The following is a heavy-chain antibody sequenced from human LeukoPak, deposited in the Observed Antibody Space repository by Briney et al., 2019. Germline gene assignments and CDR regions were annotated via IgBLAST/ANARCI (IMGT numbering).Heavy chain of an antibody. D-gene: IGHD6-19*01. CDR2: MSPNSGNT. CDR1: GYTFTSYD. V-gene: IGHV1-8*01. Sequence: ASVKVSCKASGYTFTSYDINWVRQATGQGLEWMGWMSPNSGNTGYAQKFQGRVTMTRNTSISTAYMELSSLRSEDTAVYYCARGWSSDWYSWFDPWGQGTLVTVSS. CDR3: ARGWSSDWYSWFDP. J-gene: IGHJ5*02.